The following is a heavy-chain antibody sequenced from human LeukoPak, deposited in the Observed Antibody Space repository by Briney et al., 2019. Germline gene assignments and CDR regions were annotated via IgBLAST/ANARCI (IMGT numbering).Heavy chain of an antibody. CDR3: ARASTNMYYDLWSGHLYYFDY. Sequence: RGSLRLSCAASGFTFSDYNMSWIRQAPGKGLEWVSDISSSGSTIYYADSVKGRFTISRDNAKNSLYLQMNSLRAEDTAVYYCARASTNMYYDLWSGHLYYFDYWGQGTLVTVSS. CDR2: ISSSGSTI. D-gene: IGHD3-3*01. J-gene: IGHJ4*02. V-gene: IGHV3-11*01. CDR1: GFTFSDYN.